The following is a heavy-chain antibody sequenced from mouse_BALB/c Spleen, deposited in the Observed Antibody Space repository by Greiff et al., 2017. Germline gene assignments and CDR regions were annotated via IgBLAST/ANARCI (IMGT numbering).Heavy chain of an antibody. CDR1: GFNIKDTY. Sequence: VQLQQSGAELVKPGASVKLSCTASGFNIKDTYMHWVKQRPEQGLEWIGRIDPANGNTKYDPKFQGKATITADTSSNTAYLQLSSLTSEYTAVYYCARHYGSSLYAMDYWGQGTSGTVAA. J-gene: IGHJ4*01. CDR3: ARHYGSSLYAMDY. CDR2: IDPANGNT. D-gene: IGHD1-1*01. V-gene: IGHV14-3*02.